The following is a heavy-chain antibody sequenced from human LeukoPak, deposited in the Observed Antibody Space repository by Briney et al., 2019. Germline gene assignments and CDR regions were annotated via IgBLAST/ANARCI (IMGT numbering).Heavy chain of an antibody. V-gene: IGHV4-39*01. D-gene: IGHD3-9*01. CDR2: IYYSGST. CDR1: GGSISSSSYY. J-gene: IGHJ4*02. Sequence: SETLSLTCTVSGGSISSSSYYWGWIRQPPGKGLEWIGSIYYSGSTYYNPSLKSRVTISVDTSENQFSLKLSSVTAADTAVYYCARSTGRVHYDILTGYYIAPDNYYFDYWGQGTLVTVSS. CDR3: ARSTGRVHYDILTGYYIAPDNYYFDY.